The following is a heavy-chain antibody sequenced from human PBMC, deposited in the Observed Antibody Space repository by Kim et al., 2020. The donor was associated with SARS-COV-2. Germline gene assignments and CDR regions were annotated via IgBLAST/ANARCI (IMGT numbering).Heavy chain of an antibody. Sequence: GGSLRLSCAASGFVFSSYGMHWVRQAPGKGLEWVAVIWYDGSGKYYSDSVKGRFTISRDNSKNTLFLQMNSLRAEDTAVYYCAWEDYGGNPDYFYGMDVWGQGTTVTVSS. J-gene: IGHJ6*02. CDR3: AWEDYGGNPDYFYGMDV. CDR1: GFVFSSYG. V-gene: IGHV3-33*01. D-gene: IGHD4-17*01. CDR2: IWYDGSGK.